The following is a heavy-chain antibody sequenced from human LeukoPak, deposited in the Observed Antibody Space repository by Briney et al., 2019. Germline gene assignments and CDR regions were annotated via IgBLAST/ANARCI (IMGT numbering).Heavy chain of an antibody. D-gene: IGHD6-13*01. J-gene: IGHJ5*02. V-gene: IGHV4-39*01. Sequence: TSETLSLTCTVSGGSISSSSYYWGWVRQPPGKGLEWIGNIYYSGNTYYNPSLKSRVTISVDTSKNQFSLKLSSVTAADTAVYYCATIARAAIGPLTGPWGQGTLVTVSS. CDR1: GGSISSSSYY. CDR2: IYYSGNT. CDR3: ATIARAAIGPLTGP.